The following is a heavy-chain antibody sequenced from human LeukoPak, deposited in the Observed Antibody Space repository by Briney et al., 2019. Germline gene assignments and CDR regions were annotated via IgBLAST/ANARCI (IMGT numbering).Heavy chain of an antibody. J-gene: IGHJ5*02. V-gene: IGHV4-39*07. Sequence: SETLSLTCTVSGGSISSSSYYWGWIRQPPGKGLEWIGSIYYSGSTYYNPSLKSRVTISVDTSKNEFSLTLTPVTAADTAIYYCAKDDRLLTNWFDPWGQGTLVTVSS. D-gene: IGHD3-22*01. CDR2: IYYSGST. CDR3: AKDDRLLTNWFDP. CDR1: GGSISSSSYY.